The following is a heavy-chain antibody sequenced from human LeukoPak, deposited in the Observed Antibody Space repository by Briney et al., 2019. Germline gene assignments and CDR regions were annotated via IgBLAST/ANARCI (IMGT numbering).Heavy chain of an antibody. J-gene: IGHJ4*02. Sequence: GGSLRLSCAASGFIFSSYAMSWVRQAPGKGLEWVSAISGSGGSTYYADSVRGRFTISRDNSKNTLYLQMNSLRAEDTAVYYCAPSAGRDFDYWGQGTLVTVSS. CDR2: ISGSGGST. D-gene: IGHD1-26*01. CDR1: GFIFSSYA. V-gene: IGHV3-23*01. CDR3: APSAGRDFDY.